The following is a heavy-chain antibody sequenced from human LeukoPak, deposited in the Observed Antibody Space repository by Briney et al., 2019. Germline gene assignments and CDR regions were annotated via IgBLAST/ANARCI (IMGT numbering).Heavy chain of an antibody. D-gene: IGHD3-3*01. CDR1: GFTFSNAW. CDR3: ARLDFWSGPIDY. Sequence: AGGSLRLSCAASGFTFSNAWMSWVRQAPGKGLEWVGRIKSKADGGTTDYAAPAKGRFTISRDDSKNTLYLQMNSLKTEDTAVYHCARLDFWSGPIDYWGQGTLVTVSS. J-gene: IGHJ4*02. CDR2: IKSKADGGTT. V-gene: IGHV3-15*01.